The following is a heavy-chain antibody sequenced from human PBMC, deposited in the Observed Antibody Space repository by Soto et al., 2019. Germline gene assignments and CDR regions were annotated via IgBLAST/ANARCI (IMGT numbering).Heavy chain of an antibody. J-gene: IGHJ4*02. CDR1: GGSISSSSYY. D-gene: IGHD6-13*01. CDR2: IYYSGST. CDR3: ARHRGGSGSSWYFNPPRDFDY. Sequence: ASETLSLTCTVSGGSISSSSYYWGWIRQPPGKGLEWIGSIYYSGSTYYNPSLKSRVTISVDTSKNQFSLKLSSVTAADTAVYYCARHRGGSGSSWYFNPPRDFDYWGQGTLVTVSS. V-gene: IGHV4-39*01.